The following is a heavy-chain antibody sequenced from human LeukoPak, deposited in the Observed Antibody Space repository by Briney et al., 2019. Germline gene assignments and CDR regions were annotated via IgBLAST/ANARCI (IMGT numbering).Heavy chain of an antibody. D-gene: IGHD2-2*01. V-gene: IGHV4-34*01. CDR1: GGSFSGYY. CDR3: ARARYCSSTSCYSYRGKYYFDY. J-gene: IGHJ4*02. CDR2: INHSGST. Sequence: PSETLSLTCAVYGGSFSGYYWSWIRQPPGKGLEWIGEINHSGSTNYNPSLKSRVTISVDTSKNQFSLKLSSVTAADTAVYYCARARYCSSTSCYSYRGKYYFDYWGQGTLVTVSS.